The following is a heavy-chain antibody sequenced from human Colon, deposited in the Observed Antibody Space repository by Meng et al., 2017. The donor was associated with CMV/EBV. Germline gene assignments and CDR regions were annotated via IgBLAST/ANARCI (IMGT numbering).Heavy chain of an antibody. D-gene: IGHD2/OR15-2a*01. J-gene: IGHJ5*02. CDR2: INPNNGAT. CDR3: ARGKRAQFLVGGWFDP. CDR1: FNFTGYY. Sequence: FNFTGYYIHWVRQAPGQGLEWMGWINPNNGATNYAQKFQGRVTMTRDTSISTDYMELSSLRSDDTAVYYCARGKRAQFLVGGWFDPWGQGTLVTVSS. V-gene: IGHV1-2*02.